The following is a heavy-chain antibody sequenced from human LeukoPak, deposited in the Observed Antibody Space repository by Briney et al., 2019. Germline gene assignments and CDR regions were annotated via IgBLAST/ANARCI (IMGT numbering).Heavy chain of an antibody. CDR3: ARALGGYSFFDY. CDR1: GGSINNYY. CDR2: IYYSGST. J-gene: IGHJ4*02. V-gene: IGHV4-59*12. Sequence: PSETLSLTCTVSGGSINNYYWSWIRQPPGKGLEWIGYIYYSGSTNYNPSLKSRVTISVDMSKNQFSLKLSSVTAADTAVYYCARALGGYSFFDYWGQGTLVTVSS. D-gene: IGHD5-18*01.